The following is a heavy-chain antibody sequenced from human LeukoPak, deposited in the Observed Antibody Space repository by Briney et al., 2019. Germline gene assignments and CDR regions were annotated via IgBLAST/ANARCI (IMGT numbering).Heavy chain of an antibody. CDR2: TGLAGDT. D-gene: IGHD5/OR15-5a*01. CDR3: IRGGIQVSGIDAFDI. J-gene: IGHJ3*02. CDR1: GFTFSSYD. V-gene: IGHV3-13*01. Sequence: PGGSLRLSCAASGFTFSSYDMHWVRHAPGRGLEWASATGLAGDTYYPDSVKARFTISRANAKNSMPLQMNSLKDGDTAVSYCIRGGIQVSGIDAFDIWGQGTVVTVSS.